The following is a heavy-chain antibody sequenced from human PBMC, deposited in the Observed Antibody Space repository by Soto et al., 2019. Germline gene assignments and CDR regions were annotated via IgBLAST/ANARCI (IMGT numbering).Heavy chain of an antibody. CDR2: ISGSGGST. J-gene: IGHJ3*02. V-gene: IGHV3-23*01. CDR3: ASSRDGYPASDAFAI. Sequence: GGSLRLSCAASGFTFSSYAMSWVRQAPGKGLEWVSAISGSGGSTYYADSVKGRFTISRDNSKNTLYLQMNSLRAEDTAVYYCASSRDGYPASDAFAIWGQGTMVTVSS. CDR1: GFTFSSYA. D-gene: IGHD5-12*01.